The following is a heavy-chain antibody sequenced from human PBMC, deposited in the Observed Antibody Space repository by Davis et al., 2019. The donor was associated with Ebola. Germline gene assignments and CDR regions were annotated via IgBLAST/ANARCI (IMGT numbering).Heavy chain of an antibody. Sequence: GESLKISCAASGFTFSGPAMHWVRQASGKGLEWVGRNKSIIDGGTTNYAAPVKGRFTISRDDSKNTLYLQMNSLKSDDTAVYYCARDLKQPRPSYYDGMDVWGQGTTVTVSS. V-gene: IGHV3-15*01. J-gene: IGHJ6*02. D-gene: IGHD6-6*01. CDR2: NKSIIDGGTT. CDR1: GFTFSGPA. CDR3: ARDLKQPRPSYYDGMDV.